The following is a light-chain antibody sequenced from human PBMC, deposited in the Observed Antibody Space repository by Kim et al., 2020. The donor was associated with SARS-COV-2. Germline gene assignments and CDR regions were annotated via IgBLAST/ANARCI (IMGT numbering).Light chain of an antibody. V-gene: IGLV3-25*03. CDR2: RDT. CDR3: QSADSSGTYVV. J-gene: IGLJ2*01. CDR1: ALQEQY. Sequence: SPGQTARITCSVGALQEQYAFWYQQKPGQAPVLVIYRDTEKPSGMPERFSGSSSGTTVTLTISGVQAEDEADYYCQSADSSGTYVVFGGGTQLTVL.